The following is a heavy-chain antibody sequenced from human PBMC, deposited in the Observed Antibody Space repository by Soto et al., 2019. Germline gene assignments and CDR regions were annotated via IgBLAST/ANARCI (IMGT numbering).Heavy chain of an antibody. CDR2: INHSGST. Sequence: QVQLQQWGAGLLKPSETLSLTCAVYGGSFSGYYWSWIRQPPGKGLEWIGEINHSGSTNYNPSLKSRVTISVDTSKNQFSLKLSSVTAADTAVYYCARADIVLMVYAYWGQGTLVTVSS. V-gene: IGHV4-34*01. J-gene: IGHJ4*02. CDR3: ARADIVLMVYAY. D-gene: IGHD2-8*01. CDR1: GGSFSGYY.